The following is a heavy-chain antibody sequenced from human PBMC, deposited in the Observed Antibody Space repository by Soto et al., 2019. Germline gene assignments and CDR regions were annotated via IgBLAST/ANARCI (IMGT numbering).Heavy chain of an antibody. J-gene: IGHJ6*02. V-gene: IGHV3-30-3*01. D-gene: IGHD7-27*01. Sequence: ESGGGVVQPGRSLRLSCAASGFTFSSYAMHWVRQAPGKGLEWVAVISYDGSNKYYADSVKGRFTISRDNSKNTLYLQMNSLRAEDTAVYYCAREKLGLDVWGQGTTVTVSS. CDR3: AREKLGLDV. CDR1: GFTFSSYA. CDR2: ISYDGSNK.